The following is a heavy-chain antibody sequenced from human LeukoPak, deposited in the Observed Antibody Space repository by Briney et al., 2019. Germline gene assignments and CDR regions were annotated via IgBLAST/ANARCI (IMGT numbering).Heavy chain of an antibody. CDR1: GFTFDDCA. V-gene: IGHV3-9*01. D-gene: IGHD5-18*01. CDR3: AKDIKRGGYSYGYGSVDY. J-gene: IGHJ4*02. CDR2: ISWNSGSI. Sequence: PGGSLRLSCAASGFTFDDCAMHWVRQAPGKGLEWVSGISWNSGSIGYADSVKGRFTISRDNAKNSLYLQMNSLRAEDTALYYCAKDIKRGGYSYGYGSVDYWGQGTLVTVSS.